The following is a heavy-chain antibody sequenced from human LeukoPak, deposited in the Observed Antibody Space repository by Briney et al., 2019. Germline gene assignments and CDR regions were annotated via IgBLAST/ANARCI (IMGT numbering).Heavy chain of an antibody. CDR3: ARDYRYCSSTSCYGGNWFDP. J-gene: IGHJ5*02. Sequence: SETLSLTCTFSGGSISSYYWSWIRQPPGKGLEWIGYIYYSGSTNYNPSLTSRVTISVDTSKNQFSLKLSSVTAADTAVYYCARDYRYCSSTSCYGGNWFDPWGQGTLVTVSS. D-gene: IGHD2-2*01. CDR1: GGSISSYY. CDR2: IYYSGST. V-gene: IGHV4-59*01.